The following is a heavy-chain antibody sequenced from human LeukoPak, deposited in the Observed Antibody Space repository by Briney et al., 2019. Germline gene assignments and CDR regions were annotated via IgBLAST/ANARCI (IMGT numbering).Heavy chain of an antibody. CDR3: GTTTVTTGWFDP. CDR1: GYSISSGYY. CDR2: IYHSGST. V-gene: IGHV4-38-2*01. J-gene: IGHJ5*02. Sequence: PSETLSLTCAVSGYSISSGYYWGWIRQPPGKGLEWIGSIYHSGSTYYNPSLKSRVPISVVTSKNQFSLKLSSVTAADTAVYYCGTTTVTTGWFDPWGQGTLVTVSS. D-gene: IGHD4-11*01.